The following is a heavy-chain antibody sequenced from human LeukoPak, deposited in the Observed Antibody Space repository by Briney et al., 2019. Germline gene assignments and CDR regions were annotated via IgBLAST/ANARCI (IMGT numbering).Heavy chain of an antibody. D-gene: IGHD4-11*01. J-gene: IGHJ4*02. Sequence: PGGSLRLSCAASGFTVSSEYMSWVRQAPGKGLEWVSAVYRNGTTYYADSVKGRFTISRDNSENTLYLLMNSLRAEDTAVYYCARDRDYSNTERGFDYWGQGTLVTVSS. CDR2: VYRNGTT. CDR1: GFTVSSEY. CDR3: ARDRDYSNTERGFDY. V-gene: IGHV3-53*01.